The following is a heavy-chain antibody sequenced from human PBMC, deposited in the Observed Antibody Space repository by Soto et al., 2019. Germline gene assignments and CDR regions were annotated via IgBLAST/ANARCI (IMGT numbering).Heavy chain of an antibody. CDR3: ARPEYSSSSYGLDF. CDR2: ISSSSSTI. V-gene: IGHV3-48*02. D-gene: IGHD6-6*01. Sequence: PGGSLRLSCAASGFTFSSYSMNWVRQAPGKGLEWVSYISSSSSTIYYADSVKGRFTISRDNAKNSLYLQMNSLRDEDTAVYYCARPEYSSSSYGLDFRGQGITVTVSS. CDR1: GFTFSSYS. J-gene: IGHJ6*02.